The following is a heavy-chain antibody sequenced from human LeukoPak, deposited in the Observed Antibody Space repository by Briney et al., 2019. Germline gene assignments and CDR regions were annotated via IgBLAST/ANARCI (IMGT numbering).Heavy chain of an antibody. CDR2: IYYSGST. CDR1: AGFVSNSNYY. Sequence: SETLSLTCTVSAGFVSNSNYYWGWIRQPPGKGLEWIGYIYYSGSTNYNPSLKSRVTISVDTSKNQFSLKLSSVTAADTAVYYCARSSTVRYYMDVWGKGTTVTVSS. D-gene: IGHD4-17*01. CDR3: ARSSTVRYYMDV. J-gene: IGHJ6*03. V-gene: IGHV4-61*01.